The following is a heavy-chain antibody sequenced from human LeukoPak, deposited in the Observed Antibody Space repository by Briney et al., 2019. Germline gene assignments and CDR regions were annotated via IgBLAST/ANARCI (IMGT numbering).Heavy chain of an antibody. J-gene: IGHJ6*02. CDR3: ARDSNPPPAGYGLDV. Sequence: SGGSLRLSCAASGFPFSSYTMNWVRQAPGKGLEWVSSISSSSSYIYYADSVKGRFTISRDNAKNSLYLQMNSLRAEDTAVYYCARDSNPPPAGYGLDVWGQGTTVTVSS. D-gene: IGHD1-1*01. CDR1: GFPFSSYT. CDR2: ISSSSSYI. V-gene: IGHV3-21*01.